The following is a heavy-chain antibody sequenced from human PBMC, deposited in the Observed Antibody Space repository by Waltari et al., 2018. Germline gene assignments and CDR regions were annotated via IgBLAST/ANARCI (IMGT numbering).Heavy chain of an antibody. D-gene: IGHD5-18*01. Sequence: EVQLVLSGGVLVHVGGSLRLSCSASGFIVRTYYLSWVRQAPGKGLEWVSLIYSAGSSYYADSVRGRFSISRDNFKNTLHLQMNSLRAEDTDMYYCASARDEDTAMVYFDHWGQGTLISVSS. CDR3: ASARDEDTAMVYFDH. CDR1: GFIVRTYY. J-gene: IGHJ4*02. V-gene: IGHV3-66*01. CDR2: IYSAGSS.